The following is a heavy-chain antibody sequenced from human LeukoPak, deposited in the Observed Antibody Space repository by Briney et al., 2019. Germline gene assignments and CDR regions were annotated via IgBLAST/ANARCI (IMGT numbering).Heavy chain of an antibody. J-gene: IGHJ4*02. D-gene: IGHD2-2*01. CDR2: INPNAGDT. CDR1: GYTFTDSY. V-gene: IGHV1-2*02. CDR3: TREGRVGVPFDY. Sequence: GASLKVSCKTSGYTFTDSYMHWVRQAPGQGLEWIGWINPNAGDTTYAQGFHGRVTMTRDTSISTVYMELNSLKLDVTAVYYCTREGRVGVPFDYWGQGTLVTVSS.